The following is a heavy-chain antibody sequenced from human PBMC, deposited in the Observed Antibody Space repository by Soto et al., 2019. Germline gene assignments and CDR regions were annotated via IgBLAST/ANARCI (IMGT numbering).Heavy chain of an antibody. D-gene: IGHD4-4*01. J-gene: IGHJ6*03. CDR2: MDPNSGNT. CDR3: ARGPGTVSYYYYMDV. CDR1: GYTFTSYD. Sequence: ASVKVSCKASGYTFTSYDINWVRQATGQGLEWMGWMDPNSGNTGYAQKFQGRVTMTRNTSISTAYMELSSLRSEDTAVYYCARGPGTVSYYYYMDVWGKGTTVTVSS. V-gene: IGHV1-8*01.